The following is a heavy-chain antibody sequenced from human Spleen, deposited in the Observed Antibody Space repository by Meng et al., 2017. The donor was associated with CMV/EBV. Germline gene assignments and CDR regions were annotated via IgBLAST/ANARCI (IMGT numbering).Heavy chain of an antibody. CDR3: ARIARPVPFDY. J-gene: IGHJ4*02. CDR1: CGSSSSSNW. D-gene: IGHD6-6*01. CDR2: IYHSGST. V-gene: IGHV4-4*02. Sequence: SLTCAGSCGSSSSSNWWRWVRQPPEKGREWIGEIYHSGSTNYNPSLKSRVTISVDKSKNQFSLKLSSVTGADTAVYYCARIARPVPFDYWGQGTLVTV.